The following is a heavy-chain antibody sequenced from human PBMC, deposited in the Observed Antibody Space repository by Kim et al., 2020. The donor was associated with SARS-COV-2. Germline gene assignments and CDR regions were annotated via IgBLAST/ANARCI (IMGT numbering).Heavy chain of an antibody. CDR3: ARDEYSSGWYDYYYGMDV. CDR1: GGSISSSSYY. CDR2: IYYSGST. Sequence: SETLSLTCTVSGGSISSSSYYWGWIRQPPGKGLEWIGSIYYSGSTYYNPSLKSRVTISVDTSKNQFSLKLSSVTAADTAVYYCARDEYSSGWYDYYYGMDVWGQGTTVTVSS. J-gene: IGHJ6*02. D-gene: IGHD6-19*01. V-gene: IGHV4-39*07.